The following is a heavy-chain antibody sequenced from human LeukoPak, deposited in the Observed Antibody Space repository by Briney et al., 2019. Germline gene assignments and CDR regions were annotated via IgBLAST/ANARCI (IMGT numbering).Heavy chain of an antibody. V-gene: IGHV4-34*01. J-gene: IGHJ3*02. Sequence: SETLSLTCAVYGGSFSGYYWSWIRQPPGKGLEWIGEINHSGSTNYNPSLKSRVTISVDTSKNQFSLKLSSVTAADTAVYYCARDLGYYDSSGWGAFDIWGQGTMVTVSS. CDR3: ARDLGYYDSSGWGAFDI. CDR1: GGSFSGYY. CDR2: INHSGST. D-gene: IGHD3-22*01.